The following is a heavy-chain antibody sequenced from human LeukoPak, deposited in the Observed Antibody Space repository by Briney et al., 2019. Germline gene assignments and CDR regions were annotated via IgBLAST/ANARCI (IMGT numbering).Heavy chain of an antibody. V-gene: IGHV1-18*01. CDR3: ARDADTAMVWGDAFDI. CDR1: GYTFTSYG. D-gene: IGHD5-18*01. Sequence: ASVKVSCKASGYTFTSYGISWVRQAPGQGLEWMGWISAYNGNRNYAQKLQGRVTMTTDTSTSTAYMELRSLRSDDTAVYYCARDADTAMVWGDAFDIWGQGTMVTVSS. CDR2: ISAYNGNR. J-gene: IGHJ3*02.